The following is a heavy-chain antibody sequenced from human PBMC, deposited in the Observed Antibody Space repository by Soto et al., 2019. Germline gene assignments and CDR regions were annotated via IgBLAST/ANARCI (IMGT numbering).Heavy chain of an antibody. CDR1: GGSISRSSYY. CDR3: ARQEDLNDILTGPQGGWFDP. CDR2: IYYSGST. Sequence: PSETLSLTCTVSGGSISRSSYYWGWIRQPPVKGLEWIGSIYYSGSTYYNPSLKSRVTISVDTSKNQFSLRLNSVTAADTAVYYCARQEDLNDILTGPQGGWFDPWGQGTLVTVSS. J-gene: IGHJ5*02. D-gene: IGHD3-9*01. V-gene: IGHV4-39*01.